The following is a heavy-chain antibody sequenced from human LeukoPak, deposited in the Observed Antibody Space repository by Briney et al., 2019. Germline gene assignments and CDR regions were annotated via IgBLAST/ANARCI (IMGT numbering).Heavy chain of an antibody. CDR1: GFTFSTYN. CDR2: ISSGSSTI. J-gene: IGHJ4*02. Sequence: GGSLRVSCAASGFTFSTYNMNWVRQAPGKGLEWLSYISSGSSTIYYADSVEGRFTISRDNAKNSLYLQMNSLRDEDTAVYYCARGETARVDYWGQGILVTVSS. D-gene: IGHD3-16*01. V-gene: IGHV3-48*02. CDR3: ARGETARVDY.